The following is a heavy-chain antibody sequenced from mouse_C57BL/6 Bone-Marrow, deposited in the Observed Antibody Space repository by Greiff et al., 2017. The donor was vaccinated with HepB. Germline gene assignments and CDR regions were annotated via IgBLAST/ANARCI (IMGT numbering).Heavy chain of an antibody. CDR1: GYTFTDYE. V-gene: IGHV1-15*01. CDR3: TRGGYDYGGAMDY. D-gene: IGHD2-4*01. CDR2: IDPETGGT. J-gene: IGHJ4*01. Sequence: VQLQQSGAELVRPGASVTLSCKASGYTFTDYEIHWVKQTPVHGLEWIGAIDPETGGTAYNQKFKGKAILTADKSSSTAYMELRSLTSEDSAVYDCTRGGYDYGGAMDYWGQGTSVTVSS.